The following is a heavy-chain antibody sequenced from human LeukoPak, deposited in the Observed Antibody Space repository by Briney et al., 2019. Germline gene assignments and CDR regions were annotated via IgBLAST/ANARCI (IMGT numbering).Heavy chain of an antibody. Sequence: GGSLRLSCAASGFIFNTYAMSWLRQAPGKGLEWVSTIRGSGESTHYADSVQGRFTISRDNSLYTVYLQMDSLRGDDTAVYYCAKDRISYTTSPGELSHWGQGTLVIVSS. CDR2: IRGSGEST. CDR3: AKDRISYTTSPGELSH. D-gene: IGHD3-10*01. CDR1: GFIFNTYA. V-gene: IGHV3-23*01. J-gene: IGHJ4*02.